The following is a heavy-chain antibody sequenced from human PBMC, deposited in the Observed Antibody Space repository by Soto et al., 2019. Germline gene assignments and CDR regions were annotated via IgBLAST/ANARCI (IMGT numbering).Heavy chain of an antibody. D-gene: IGHD2-2*01. CDR3: AYQLPNYYYGMDV. V-gene: IGHV4-4*02. Sequence: SVTLSLTCAVSRRSISSSNWCSWVRQPPGKGLEWIGEIYHSGSTNYNPSLKSRVTISVDKSKNQFSLKLSPVTAADTAVYYCAYQLPNYYYGMDVWGQGTTVS. J-gene: IGHJ6*02. CDR2: IYHSGST. CDR1: RRSISSSNW.